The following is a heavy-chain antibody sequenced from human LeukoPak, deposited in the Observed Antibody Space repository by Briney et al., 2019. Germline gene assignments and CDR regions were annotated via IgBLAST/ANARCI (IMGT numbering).Heavy chain of an antibody. CDR3: AKDLGDYGGNSDLNY. D-gene: IGHD4-23*01. CDR1: GSTFSNYG. Sequence: GGSLRLSRAASGSTFSNYGMHWVRQAPGKGLEWVAIISYDGSNKYYADSVKGRFTISRDNSKNTLYLQMNSLRAEDTAVYYCAKDLGDYGGNSDLNYWGQGTLVTVSS. CDR2: ISYDGSNK. J-gene: IGHJ4*02. V-gene: IGHV3-30*18.